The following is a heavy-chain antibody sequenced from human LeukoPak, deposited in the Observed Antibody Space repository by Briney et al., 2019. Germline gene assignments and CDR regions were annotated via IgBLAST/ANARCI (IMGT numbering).Heavy chain of an antibody. CDR3: ARDHYCYSTSCYFDY. V-gene: IGHV5-51*01. CDR2: IFPGDSNF. J-gene: IGHJ4*02. Sequence: TGGPLKISCRASGSTFTNYWVGWVRQLPGKGLEDMGIIFPGDSNFRYNPSFQGQVNMSVDKSTNTAYLQWSSLKASDTAMYYCARDHYCYSTSCYFDYWGQGTLVTVSS. D-gene: IGHD2-2*01. CDR1: GSTFTNYW.